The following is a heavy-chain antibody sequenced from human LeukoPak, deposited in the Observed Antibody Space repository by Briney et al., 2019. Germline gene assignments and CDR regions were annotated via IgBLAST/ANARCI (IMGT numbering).Heavy chain of an antibody. V-gene: IGHV3-9*01. J-gene: IGHJ4*02. CDR2: ISWNSGSI. CDR3: AKDGDSYGRYFDY. CDR1: GFTFDDYA. D-gene: IGHD5-18*01. Sequence: GGSLRLSCAASGFTFDDYAMHWVRQAPGKGLEWVSGISWNSGSIAYADSVKGRFTISRDTAKNSPYLQMNSLRVEDTALYYCAKDGDSYGRYFDYWGQGTLVTVSS.